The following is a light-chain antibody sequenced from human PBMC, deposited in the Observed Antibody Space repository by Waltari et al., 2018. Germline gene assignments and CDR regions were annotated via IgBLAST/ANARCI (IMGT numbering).Light chain of an antibody. CDR3: LSPETRGSWV. CDR2: KDR. J-gene: IGLJ2*01. CDR1: VLPKKY. V-gene: IGLV3-25*03. Sequence: SYELTQSPSVSLSPGQTARIPCSGDVLPKKYAYWYQKRPGQAPVLIIFKDRERPSGIPERFSGSTSGTTVTLTITGVQAEDEADYYCLSPETRGSWVFGGGTKLTVL.